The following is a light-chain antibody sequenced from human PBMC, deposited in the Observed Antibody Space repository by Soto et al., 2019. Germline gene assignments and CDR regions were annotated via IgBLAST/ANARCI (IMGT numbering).Light chain of an antibody. J-gene: IGLJ2*01. Sequence: QLVLTQSPSASASLGASVKLTCTLSSGHSSYAIAWHQQQPEKGPRYLMKLNSDGSHSKGDGIPDRFSGSSSGAERYLTISSLQSEDEADYYYQTWGTGIVLFAGGTKVTVL. CDR2: LNSDGSH. V-gene: IGLV4-69*01. CDR1: SGHSSYA. CDR3: QTWGTGIVL.